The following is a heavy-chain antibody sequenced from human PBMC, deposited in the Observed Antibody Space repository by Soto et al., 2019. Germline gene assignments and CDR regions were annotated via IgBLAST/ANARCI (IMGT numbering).Heavy chain of an antibody. J-gene: IGHJ5*02. D-gene: IGHD2-2*01. Sequence: PGGSLRLSCAASGFTFSSFAISWVRQAPEKGLEWVSTISNSGGRTYYADSVKGRFAISRDNSKNTLYLQMTSLRPEDTAVYYCASSSTVLLPTAMTGWFDPWGQGTLVTVSS. CDR1: GFTFSSFA. V-gene: IGHV3-23*01. CDR2: ISNSGGRT. CDR3: ASSSTVLLPTAMTGWFDP.